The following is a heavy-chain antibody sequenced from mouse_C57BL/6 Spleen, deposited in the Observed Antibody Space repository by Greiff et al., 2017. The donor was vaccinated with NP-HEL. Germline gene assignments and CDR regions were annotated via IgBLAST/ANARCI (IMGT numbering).Heavy chain of an antibody. D-gene: IGHD1-1*01. J-gene: IGHJ4*01. CDR2: INPSSGYT. CDR1: GYTFTSYT. Sequence: VQLQQSGAELARPGASVKMSCKASGYTFTSYTMHWVKQRPGQGLEWIGYINPSSGYTKYNQKFKDKATLTADKSSRTAYMQLSSLTSEDSAVYYCARQDYGSSSYAMDYWGQGTSVTVSS. V-gene: IGHV1-4*01. CDR3: ARQDYGSSSYAMDY.